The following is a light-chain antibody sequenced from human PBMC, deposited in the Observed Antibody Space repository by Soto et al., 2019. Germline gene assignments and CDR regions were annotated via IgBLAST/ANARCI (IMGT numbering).Light chain of an antibody. CDR3: QPYSYSPLT. J-gene: IGKJ4*01. V-gene: IGKV3-20*01. Sequence: EIVLTQSPGPLSLSPGERATLSCRASQTVRTNYLAWFQHKPGQAPRLLIYGASSRATGSPDRFSGSGSGTDFTLTITRLEPEDLAVSFCQPYSYSPLTFGGGTKVEIK. CDR1: QTVRTNY. CDR2: GAS.